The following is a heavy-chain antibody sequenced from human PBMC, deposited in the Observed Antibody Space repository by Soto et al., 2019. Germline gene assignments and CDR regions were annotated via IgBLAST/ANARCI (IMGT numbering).Heavy chain of an antibody. D-gene: IGHD3-10*01. Sequence: SETLSLTCAVSGGSISSGGYSWSWIRQPPGKGLEWIGYIYHSGSTYYNPSLKSRVTISVDRSKNQFSLRAEDTAVYYCAKSPRTDYYGSGSFFRASAWGQGTLVTVSS. CDR1: GGSISSGGYS. CDR2: IYHSGST. J-gene: IGHJ5*02. CDR3: AKSPRTDYYGSGSFFRASA. V-gene: IGHV4-30-2*02.